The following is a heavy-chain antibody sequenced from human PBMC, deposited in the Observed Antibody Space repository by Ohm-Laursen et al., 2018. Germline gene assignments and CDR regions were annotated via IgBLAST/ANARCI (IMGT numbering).Heavy chain of an antibody. J-gene: IGHJ3*01. Sequence: SLRLSCAASGFTFSIYGIHWVRQAPGKGLEWVAVMWANGRDKYYADSVKGRFTISRDNAKNTLYLQMNSLRAEDSAVYYCAFRIGWGQGTMVTVSS. CDR2: MWANGRDK. CDR1: GFTFSIYG. V-gene: IGHV3-33*03. D-gene: IGHD2-15*01. CDR3: AFRIG.